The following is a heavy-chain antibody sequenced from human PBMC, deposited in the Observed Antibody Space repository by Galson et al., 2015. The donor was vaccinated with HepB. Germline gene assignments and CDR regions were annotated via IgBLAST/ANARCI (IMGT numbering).Heavy chain of an antibody. CDR2: ISGSGGRT. V-gene: IGHV3-23*01. D-gene: IGHD6-19*01. J-gene: IGHJ4*02. Sequence: SLRLSCAASGFTFSSYDMSWVRQAPGKGLEWVSAISGSGGRTYYADPVKGRFTISRDRSKNTLYMQMHSLRAEDTAVYYCARASSGYDYWGQGTLVTVSS. CDR1: GFTFSSYD. CDR3: ARASSGYDY.